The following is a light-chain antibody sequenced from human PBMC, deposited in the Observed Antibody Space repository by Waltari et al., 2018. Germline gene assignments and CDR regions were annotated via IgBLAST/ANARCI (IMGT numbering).Light chain of an antibody. CDR3: QMYNGAPRT. CDR2: DAS. CDR1: QGIATY. Sequence: DVRVTQSPSPLSAPPGDRVTITCRASQGIATYLAWYQQKPGRLPTLLIYDASTLRSGVPPRFRGSGSGTDFTLTITSLQPEDVATYYCQMYNGAPRTFGQGTKVEI. J-gene: IGKJ1*01. V-gene: IGKV1-27*01.